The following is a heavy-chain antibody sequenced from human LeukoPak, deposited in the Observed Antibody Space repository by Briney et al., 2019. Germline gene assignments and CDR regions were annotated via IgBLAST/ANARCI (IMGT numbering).Heavy chain of an antibody. CDR1: GGSFSGYY. CDR2: INHSGST. J-gene: IGHJ4*02. Sequence: SETLSLTCAAYGGSFSGYYWSWIRQPPGKGLEWIGEINHSGSTNYNPSLKSRVTISVDTSKNQFSLKLNSVTAADTAVYYCARGDRWYFDYWGQGTLVTVSS. V-gene: IGHV4-34*01. CDR3: ARGDRWYFDY.